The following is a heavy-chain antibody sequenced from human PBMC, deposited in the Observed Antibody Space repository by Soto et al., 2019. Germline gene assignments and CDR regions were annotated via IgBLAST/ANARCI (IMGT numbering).Heavy chain of an antibody. CDR2: ISYDGSNK. D-gene: IGHD2-15*01. V-gene: IGHV3-30-3*01. CDR3: ASRGVVVAATTGFDP. CDR1: GFTFSSYA. Sequence: GGSLILSGAASGFTFSSYAMHWVRQAPGKGLEWVAVISYDGSNKYYADSVKCRFTIPRDNSKNTLYLQMNSLRAEDTAVYYCASRGVVVAATTGFDPWGQGTLVTVSS. J-gene: IGHJ5*02.